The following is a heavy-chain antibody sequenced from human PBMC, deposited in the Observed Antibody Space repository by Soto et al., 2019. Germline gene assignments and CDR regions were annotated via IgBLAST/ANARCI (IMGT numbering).Heavy chain of an antibody. CDR3: ARDQVVVVVAATRCWFDP. J-gene: IGHJ5*02. CDR2: INAGNGNT. D-gene: IGHD2-15*01. Sequence: ASVKVSCKASGYTFTSYAMHWVRQAPGQRHEWMGWINAGNGNTKYSQKFQGRVTITWDTSASTAYMELSSLRSEDTAVYYCARDQVVVVVAATRCWFDPWGQGTLVTVS. V-gene: IGHV1-3*01. CDR1: GYTFTSYA.